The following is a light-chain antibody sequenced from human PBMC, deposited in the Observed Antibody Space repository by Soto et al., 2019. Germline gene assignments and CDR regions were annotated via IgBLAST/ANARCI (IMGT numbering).Light chain of an antibody. J-gene: IGKJ5*01. Sequence: DIQMTQSPSTLSGSVGDRVTITCRASQTISSWLAWYQQKPGKAPKLLIYDASILQSGVPSRFSGSGSGTDFTLTISSLQPEDFATYYCQQSYTTPFTFGQGTRLEIK. CDR3: QQSYTTPFT. CDR2: DAS. CDR1: QTISSW. V-gene: IGKV1-39*01.